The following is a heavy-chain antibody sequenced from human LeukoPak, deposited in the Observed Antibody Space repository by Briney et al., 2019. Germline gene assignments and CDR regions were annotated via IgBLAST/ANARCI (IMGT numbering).Heavy chain of an antibody. J-gene: IGHJ4*02. V-gene: IGHV1-18*01. Sequence: AAVTVSCKASGYPFTSYGITWVRQAPGQGLEWMGWISAYTGNTNYAQKFQGRVTMTTDTSTTTAYMELRSLRSDDTAVYYCARSYSSSSNFDYWGQGTLVTVSS. CDR1: GYPFTSYG. D-gene: IGHD6-6*01. CDR2: ISAYTGNT. CDR3: ARSYSSSSNFDY.